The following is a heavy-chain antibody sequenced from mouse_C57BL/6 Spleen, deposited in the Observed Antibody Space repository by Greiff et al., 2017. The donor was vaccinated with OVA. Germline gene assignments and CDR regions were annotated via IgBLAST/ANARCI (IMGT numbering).Heavy chain of an antibody. J-gene: IGHJ4*01. V-gene: IGHV2-2*01. CDR3: ASHYYGSSYAMDY. D-gene: IGHD1-1*01. Sequence: QVQLQQSGPGLVQPSQSLSITCTVSGFSLTSYGVHWVRQSPGKGLEWLGVIWSGGSTDYNAAFISRLSISKDNSKSQVFFKMNSLQADDTAIYYCASHYYGSSYAMDYGGQGTSVTVSS. CDR1: GFSLTSYG. CDR2: IWSGGST.